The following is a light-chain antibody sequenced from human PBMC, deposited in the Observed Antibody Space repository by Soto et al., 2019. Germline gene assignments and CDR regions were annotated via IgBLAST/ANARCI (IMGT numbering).Light chain of an antibody. V-gene: IGLV1-44*01. CDR1: SSNIGSNT. CDR2: STS. CDR3: APWDTRRAVYV. Sequence: QSVLTQPPSASGTPGQIVAISCSGSSSNIGSNTVTWYQQLPGTAPKLLIYSTSQRSSGVPGRFSGSKSGASASLSISGLQSEDEADYYCAPWDTRRAVYVSGTGPRFPVL. J-gene: IGLJ1*01.